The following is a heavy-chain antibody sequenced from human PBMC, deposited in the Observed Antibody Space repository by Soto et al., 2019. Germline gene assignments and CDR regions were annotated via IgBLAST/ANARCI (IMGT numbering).Heavy chain of an antibody. CDR1: GASFSGYY. D-gene: IGHD6-13*01. CDR3: ARDLPGYRSSWYSYYYDGMAV. V-gene: IGHV4-34*01. J-gene: IGHJ6*01. Sequence: EPPSLSCAVYGASFSGYYCSWIRQPPGKGLEWIGEINHSGSTNYNPSLKSRVTISVDTSKNQFSLKLSSVTAADTAVYYCARDLPGYRSSWYSYYYDGMAVWGQGTTVTVSS. CDR2: INHSGST.